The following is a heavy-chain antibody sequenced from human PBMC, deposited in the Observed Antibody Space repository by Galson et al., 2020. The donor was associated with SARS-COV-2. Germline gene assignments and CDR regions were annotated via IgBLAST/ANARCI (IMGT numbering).Heavy chain of an antibody. CDR1: GGSIISGSYY. CDR2: IYTPTGGT. J-gene: IGHJ4*02. D-gene: IGHD1-26*01. V-gene: IGHV4-61*02. Sequence: SETLSLTCTVSGGSIISGSYYWSWIRPPAGKGLEWIGRIYTPTGGTNYNPSLKSRVTISVDTSKNQFSLRLTSVTAADTAVYYCARESRWDLYFDFWGQGTLVTVSS. CDR3: ARESRWDLYFDF.